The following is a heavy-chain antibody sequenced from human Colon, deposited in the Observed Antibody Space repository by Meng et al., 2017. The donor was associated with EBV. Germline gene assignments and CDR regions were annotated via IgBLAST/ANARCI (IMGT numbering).Heavy chain of an antibody. CDR3: VISSHN. J-gene: IGHJ4*02. CDR2: IYYRGST. Sequence: HLHLRESGPGLVKPSETLSLTCTTSGGSITSTSSYWGWVRQPPGKGLELIGSIYYRGSTNYNPSLKSRISMSVDMSKNQFSLKVNSVTAADTAIYYCVISSHNWGQGTLVTVSS. D-gene: IGHD3-3*02. CDR1: GGSITSTSSY. V-gene: IGHV4-39*07.